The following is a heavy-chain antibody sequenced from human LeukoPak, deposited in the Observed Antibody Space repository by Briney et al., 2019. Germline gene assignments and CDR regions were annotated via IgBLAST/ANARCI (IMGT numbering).Heavy chain of an antibody. Sequence: PEGSLRLSCAASGFTFSTYVMSWVRQTPGKGLEWVSTISNSGGSTYNADSVEGRFTISRDNSKNTLYLQMNSLRAEDTAVYFCANSYTVTTSPFDYWGQGTLVSVSS. CDR2: ISNSGGST. V-gene: IGHV3-23*01. CDR3: ANSYTVTTSPFDY. D-gene: IGHD4-17*01. J-gene: IGHJ4*02. CDR1: GFTFSTYV.